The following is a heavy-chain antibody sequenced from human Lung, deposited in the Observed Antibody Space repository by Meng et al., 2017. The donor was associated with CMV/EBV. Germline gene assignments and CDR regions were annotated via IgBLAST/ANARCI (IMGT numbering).Heavy chain of an antibody. CDR1: GGSISSGGYY. CDR2: IYYSGST. V-gene: IGHV4-31*03. Sequence: LXCTVSGGSISSGGYYWSWIRQHPGKGLEWIGYIYYSGSTYYNPSLKSRVTISVDTSKNQFSLKLSSVTAADTAVYYCARGGEPYCGGDCSPGYFQHWGQGTXVTVSS. D-gene: IGHD2-21*01. J-gene: IGHJ1*01. CDR3: ARGGEPYCGGDCSPGYFQH.